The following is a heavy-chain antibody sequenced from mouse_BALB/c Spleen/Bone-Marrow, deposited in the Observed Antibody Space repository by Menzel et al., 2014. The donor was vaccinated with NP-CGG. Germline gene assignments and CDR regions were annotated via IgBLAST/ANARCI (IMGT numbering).Heavy chain of an antibody. CDR1: GFNIKDYY. V-gene: IGHV14-1*02. J-gene: IGHJ2*01. CDR2: IDTENGNT. CDR3: TRTYSFDY. Sequence: VHVKQSGAELVRPGALVKLSCKASGFNIKDYYMHWVKQRPEQALEWIGWIDTENGNTIYDPTFQGKPSITASASSNTAYLQHSSLTSEDTAVYYCTRTYSFDYWGQGTTLTVSS.